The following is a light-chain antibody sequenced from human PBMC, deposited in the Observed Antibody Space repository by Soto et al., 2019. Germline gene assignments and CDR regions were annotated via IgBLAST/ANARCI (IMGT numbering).Light chain of an antibody. CDR1: SSNIGSNT. J-gene: IGLJ1*01. CDR3: AAWDDSLIGYV. Sequence: QYVLTQPPSASGTPGQRVTISCSGSSSNIGSNTVNWYQQLPGTAPKLLIYSNNQRPSGVPDRFSGSKSGTSASLAISGLQSEDEADYYCAAWDDSLIGYVFGTGTKVTVL. V-gene: IGLV1-44*01. CDR2: SNN.